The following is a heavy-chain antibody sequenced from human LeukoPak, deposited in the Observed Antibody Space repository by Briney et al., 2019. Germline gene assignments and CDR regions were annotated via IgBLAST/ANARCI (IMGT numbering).Heavy chain of an antibody. V-gene: IGHV3-7*01. D-gene: IGHD3-16*01. Sequence: GGSLRLSCTASGITFSTYWMSWVRQAPGKGLEWVANIKQDGSERYYVDSVRGRFTISRDNAKNSLYLQMNSLRAEDTAVYYCAKDPSLGFDYWGQGTLVTVSS. CDR3: AKDPSLGFDY. CDR2: IKQDGSER. J-gene: IGHJ4*02. CDR1: GITFSTYW.